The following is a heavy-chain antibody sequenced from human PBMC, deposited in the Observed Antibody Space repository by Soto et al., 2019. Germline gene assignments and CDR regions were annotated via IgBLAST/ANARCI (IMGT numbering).Heavy chain of an antibody. Sequence: GGSLRLSCVASGFTFSSYAMHWVRQAPGKGLEWVAVISYDGSNKYYADSVKGRFTISRDNSKNTLYLQMNSLRAEDTAVYYCARGSAARWPLYYYGMDVWGQGTTVTVSS. D-gene: IGHD6-6*01. CDR1: GFTFSSYA. V-gene: IGHV3-30-3*01. CDR2: ISYDGSNK. J-gene: IGHJ6*02. CDR3: ARGSAARWPLYYYGMDV.